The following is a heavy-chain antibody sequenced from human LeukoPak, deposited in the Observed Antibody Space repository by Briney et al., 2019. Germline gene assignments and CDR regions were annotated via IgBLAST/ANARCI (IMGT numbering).Heavy chain of an antibody. CDR3: AREPYNYGDGDYFDY. Sequence: GGSLRLSCAASGFTVSSNYMSWVRQAPGKGLEWVANMRRDGNEIYYLDSVRGRFTISRDNAKNSLYLQMNSLRAEDTAVYYCAREPYNYGDGDYFDYWGQGTLVTVSS. CDR2: MRRDGNEI. D-gene: IGHD4-17*01. V-gene: IGHV3-7*01. CDR1: GFTVSSNY. J-gene: IGHJ4*02.